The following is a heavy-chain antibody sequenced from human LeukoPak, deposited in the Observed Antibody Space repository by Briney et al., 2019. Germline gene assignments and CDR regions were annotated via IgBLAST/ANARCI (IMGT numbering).Heavy chain of an antibody. V-gene: IGHV1-18*01. CDR2: ISAYNGNT. CDR3: ARDNRLATTMIVVVITGEDAFDI. CDR1: GYTFTSYG. Sequence: ASVKVSCKASGYTFTSYGISWVRQAPGQGLEWMGWISAYNGNTNYAQKLQGRVTMTTDTSTSTAYMELRSLRSDDTAVYYCARDNRLATTMIVVVITGEDAFDIWGQGTMVTVSS. J-gene: IGHJ3*02. D-gene: IGHD3-22*01.